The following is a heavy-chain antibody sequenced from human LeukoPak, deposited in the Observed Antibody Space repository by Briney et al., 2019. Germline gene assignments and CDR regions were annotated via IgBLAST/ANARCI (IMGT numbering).Heavy chain of an antibody. Sequence: ASVKVSCEVSGYTLSELSMHWVRQAHGKGLEWMGSFDPENGETLYAPDFQGRVSLTEDTSAATAYMELISLRSEDTAVYYCTRSAVVLPYYFDYWGQGTLVIVSS. J-gene: IGHJ4*02. CDR1: GYTLSELS. CDR3: TRSAVVLPYYFDY. D-gene: IGHD3-22*01. CDR2: FDPENGET. V-gene: IGHV1-24*01.